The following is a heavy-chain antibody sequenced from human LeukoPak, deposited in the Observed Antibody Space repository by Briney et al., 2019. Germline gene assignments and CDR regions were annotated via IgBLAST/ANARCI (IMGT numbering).Heavy chain of an antibody. CDR2: IIPIFGTA. CDR1: GGTFSSYA. Sequence: ASVKVSCKASGGTFSSYAISWVRQAPGQGLEWMGGIIPIFGTANYAQKFQGRVTITADESTSTAYMELSSLRSEDTAVYYCARDPCQVGGLCLWSGYSGFGYWGQGTLVTVSS. V-gene: IGHV1-69*13. D-gene: IGHD3-3*01. J-gene: IGHJ4*02. CDR3: ARDPCQVGGLCLWSGYSGFGY.